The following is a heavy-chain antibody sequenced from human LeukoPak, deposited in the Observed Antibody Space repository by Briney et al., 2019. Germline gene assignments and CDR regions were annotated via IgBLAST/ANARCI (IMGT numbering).Heavy chain of an antibody. CDR1: GFTFSDYY. V-gene: IGHV3-11*01. CDR3: AREPRAAAGEGDWFDP. J-gene: IGHJ5*02. CDR2: ISSSGSTI. D-gene: IGHD6-13*01. Sequence: GGSLRLSCAASGFTFSDYYMSWIRQAPGKGLEWVSYISSSGSTIYYADSVKGRFAISRDNAKNSLYLQMNSLRAEDTAVYYCAREPRAAAGEGDWFDPWGQGTLVTVSS.